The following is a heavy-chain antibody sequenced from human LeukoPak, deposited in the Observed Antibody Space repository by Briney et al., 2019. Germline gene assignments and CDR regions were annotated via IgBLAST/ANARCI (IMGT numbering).Heavy chain of an antibody. Sequence: KASETLSLTCTVSGGSVSSRSYYWGWIRQPPGEGLEWIGTIYYSGSTYYNPSLKSRVTISVDTSKNQFSLKLSSVTAADTAVYYCARTKRPGVTVLYGYFDLWGRGTLVTVSS. CDR2: IYYSGST. CDR1: GGSVSSRSYY. CDR3: ARTKRPGVTVLYGYFDL. D-gene: IGHD4-17*01. J-gene: IGHJ2*01. V-gene: IGHV4-39*07.